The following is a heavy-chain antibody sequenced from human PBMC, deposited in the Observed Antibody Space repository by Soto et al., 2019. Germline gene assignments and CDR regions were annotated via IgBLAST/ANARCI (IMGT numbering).Heavy chain of an antibody. V-gene: IGHV1-69*19. D-gene: IGHD3-10*01. CDR2: ISPMFGAA. CDR1: GGTFNTYA. CDR3: AREVQVHTPAFVY. J-gene: IGHJ4*02. Sequence: QVQQVESGAEMQKPGSSVKVSCQSSGGTFNTYAMNWVRQAPGQGPEWMGDISPMFGAANYAPKFQGRVTITADESTGTSYMQLSSLTSEDTALYFCAREVQVHTPAFVYWGQGTLVTVSS.